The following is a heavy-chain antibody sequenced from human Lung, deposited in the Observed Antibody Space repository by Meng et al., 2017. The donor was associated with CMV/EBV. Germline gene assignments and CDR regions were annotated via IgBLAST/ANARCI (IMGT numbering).Heavy chain of an antibody. CDR1: GFTFSNAW. V-gene: IGHV3-15*01. CDR2: IKSKTDGGTT. J-gene: IGHJ6*02. D-gene: IGHD2-2*01. CDR3: TTGRIYCSSTSCHWGGMDV. Sequence: GGSXRLXXAASGFTFSNAWMSWVRQAPGKGLEWVGRIKSKTDGGTTDYAAPVKGRFTISRDDSKNTLYLQMNSLKTEDTAVYYCTTGRIYCSSTSCHWGGMDVWGQGTTVXVSS.